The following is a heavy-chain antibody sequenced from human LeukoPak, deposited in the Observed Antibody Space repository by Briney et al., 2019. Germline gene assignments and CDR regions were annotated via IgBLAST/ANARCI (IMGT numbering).Heavy chain of an antibody. Sequence: SQTLSLTCTVSGGSISSGTYYWSWLRQPAGKGLEWIGRIYTSGSTNYSPSLKSRVTISVDTSKNQFSLKLSSVTAAGTAVYYCARGGPIFGAGSDIWGQGTMVTVAS. CDR3: ARGGPIFGAGSDI. CDR2: IYTSGST. V-gene: IGHV4-61*02. D-gene: IGHD3-3*01. J-gene: IGHJ3*02. CDR1: GGSISSGTYY.